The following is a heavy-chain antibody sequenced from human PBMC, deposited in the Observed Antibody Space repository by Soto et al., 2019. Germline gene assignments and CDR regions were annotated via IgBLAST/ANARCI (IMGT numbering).Heavy chain of an antibody. J-gene: IGHJ4*02. Sequence: QITLKESGPPLVKPTQTLTLTCTFSGFSLSTEGVAVGWIRQPPGKALEWLSVIYWDDDQRSSTSLRSRLTLTKDTSKNHVVLTMTNMDPLDTATYYCAHRDRASGGLFDYWGQGILVTVSS. CDR2: IYWDDDQ. CDR3: AHRDRASGGLFDY. V-gene: IGHV2-5*02. D-gene: IGHD3-10*01. CDR1: GFSLSTEGVA.